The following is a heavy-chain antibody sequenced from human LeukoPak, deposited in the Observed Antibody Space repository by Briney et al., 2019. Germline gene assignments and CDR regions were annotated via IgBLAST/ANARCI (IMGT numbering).Heavy chain of an antibody. J-gene: IGHJ4*02. D-gene: IGHD5-18*01. CDR1: GFTVSYNY. V-gene: IGHV3-53*01. CDR3: ASGGSYGLLDY. Sequence: GGSLRLSCAASGFTVSYNYMNWVRQAPGTGLEWVSVAYSGGSTYYADSVKGRFTISRDNSKNTVYLQMNSLRAEDTAVYFCASGGSYGLLDYWGQGTLVTVSS. CDR2: AYSGGST.